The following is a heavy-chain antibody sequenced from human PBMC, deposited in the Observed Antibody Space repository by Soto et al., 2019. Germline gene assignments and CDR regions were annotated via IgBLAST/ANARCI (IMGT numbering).Heavy chain of an antibody. V-gene: IGHV3-30*03. CDR2: ISRDGGTK. Sequence: QVQLVESGGGVVQPGRSLRLSCAGSGFTVSTDGMHWVRQAPGKGLEWVAVISRDGGTKYYADSVKGRFTISRDNSRNTLFLEMNSLRGDDMSVYYCTGEVASGYWGQGTLVTVSS. CDR1: GFTVSTDG. CDR3: TGEVASGY. J-gene: IGHJ4*02. D-gene: IGHD2-8*02.